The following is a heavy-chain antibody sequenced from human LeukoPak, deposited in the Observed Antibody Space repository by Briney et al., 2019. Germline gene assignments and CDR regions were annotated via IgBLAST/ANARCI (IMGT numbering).Heavy chain of an antibody. J-gene: IGHJ4*02. CDR1: GYTFTGYF. CDR2: INPSGGTT. CDR3: ARGPRDRYCSSSSCYLDY. D-gene: IGHD2-2*01. V-gene: IGHV1-46*01. Sequence: ASVKVSCKASGYTFTGYFMHWVRQAPGQGLEWMGIINPSGGTTSYAQKFQGRVTMTRDTSTSTVYMELSSLRSEDTAVYYCARGPRDRYCSSSSCYLDYWGQGTLVTVSS.